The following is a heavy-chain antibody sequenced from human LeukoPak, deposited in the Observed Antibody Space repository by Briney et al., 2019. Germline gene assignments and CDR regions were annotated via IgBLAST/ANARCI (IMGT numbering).Heavy chain of an antibody. CDR1: GYTFSDYY. CDR3: AKSAQYSSAWFTGSFDY. D-gene: IGHD6-13*01. CDR2: INPNSGDT. V-gene: IGHV1-2*02. J-gene: IGHJ4*02. Sequence: GASVKVSCKASGYTFSDYYMHWVRQAPGQGLEWMGWINPNSGDTHCAQMFQGRVTMTRDMSINAAYMELRRLSSDDTAVYYCAKSAQYSSAWFTGSFDYWGQGTLVTVSS.